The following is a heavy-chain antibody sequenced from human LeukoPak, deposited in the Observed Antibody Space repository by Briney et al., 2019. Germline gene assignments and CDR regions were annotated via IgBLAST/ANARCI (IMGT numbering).Heavy chain of an antibody. J-gene: IGHJ4*02. CDR3: AKGIRDGHYFDY. D-gene: IGHD6-13*01. Sequence: SETLSLTCTVSVGSISSTTYYWGWIRQPPGKGLEWNGTIFYSGSTYYNPSLKSRVTISVDTSKNQFSLKLSSVTAADTAVYYCAKGIRDGHYFDYWGQGTLVTVSS. CDR2: IFYSGST. CDR1: VGSISSTTYY. V-gene: IGHV4-39*01.